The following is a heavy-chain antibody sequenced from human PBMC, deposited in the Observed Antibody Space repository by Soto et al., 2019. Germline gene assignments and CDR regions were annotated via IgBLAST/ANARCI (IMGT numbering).Heavy chain of an antibody. CDR2: IYPSDSQT. D-gene: IGHD4-17*01. J-gene: IGHJ5*02. Sequence: PGESPKISCKGSGYSFSNWWIAWVRQMPGKGLEYMGIIYPSDSQTRYSPSFQGQVTISADKSISTAYLQWSSLKASDTAIYYCARHGFYGDYSSNYFDPWGQGTLVTVSS. CDR1: GYSFSNWW. V-gene: IGHV5-51*01. CDR3: ARHGFYGDYSSNYFDP.